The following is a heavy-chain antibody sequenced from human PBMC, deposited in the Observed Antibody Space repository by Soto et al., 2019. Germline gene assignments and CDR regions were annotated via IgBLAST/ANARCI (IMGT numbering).Heavy chain of an antibody. CDR2: ISSIGGAT. D-gene: IGHD2-15*01. CDR1: GFTFSIHE. V-gene: IGHV3-48*03. CDR3: AREGRVGGFDD. Sequence: GGSLILSCAASGFTFSIHEMNWVRQAPGKGLEWVSVISSIGGATYYADSVKGRFTISRDNAKTSLYLQMNSLRAEDTSVYYGAREGRVGGFDDWGQ. J-gene: IGHJ4*02.